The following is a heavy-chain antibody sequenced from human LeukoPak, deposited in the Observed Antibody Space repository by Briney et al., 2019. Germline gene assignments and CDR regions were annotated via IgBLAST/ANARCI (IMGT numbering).Heavy chain of an antibody. CDR1: GFTFDDYA. CDR2: ISWDGGST. V-gene: IGHV3-43*01. J-gene: IGHJ5*02. Sequence: SGGSLRLSCAASGFTFDDYAMHWVRQAPGKGLEWVSLISWDGGSTYCADSVKGRFTISRDNSKNSLYLQMNSLRTEDTALYYCAKGRNYYDSHGDVFFDPWGQGTLVTVSS. D-gene: IGHD3-22*01. CDR3: AKGRNYYDSHGDVFFDP.